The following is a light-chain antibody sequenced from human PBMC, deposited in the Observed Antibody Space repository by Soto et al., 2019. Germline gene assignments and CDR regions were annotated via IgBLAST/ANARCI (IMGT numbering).Light chain of an antibody. J-gene: IGKJ3*01. CDR3: QQSYTAVFT. CDR1: QSIRNY. CDR2: GAS. Sequence: DLQMTQSPSSLSASVGDRVTITCRASQSIRNYLNWYQHKPGKVPNLLIYGASSFQGGVPSRFSGSGSETDFTLTINNLQPEDFATYYCQQSYTAVFTFGPGTKVDIK. V-gene: IGKV1-39*01.